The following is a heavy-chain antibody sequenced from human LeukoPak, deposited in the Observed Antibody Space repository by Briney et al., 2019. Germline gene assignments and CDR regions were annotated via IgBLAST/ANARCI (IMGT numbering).Heavy chain of an antibody. V-gene: IGHV4-61*01. CDR1: GGSVTSATYY. D-gene: IGHD4/OR15-4a*01. CDR2: IYYSGNT. Sequence: PSETLSLTCTVSGGSVTSATYYWSWIRQPPGKGLEWIGYIYYSGNTNYNPSLKSRVTISVDTSKNQFSLKLNSVTAADTAVYYCAREPKVPPCYFDDWGQGTLVTVSS. CDR3: AREPKVPPCYFDD. J-gene: IGHJ4*02.